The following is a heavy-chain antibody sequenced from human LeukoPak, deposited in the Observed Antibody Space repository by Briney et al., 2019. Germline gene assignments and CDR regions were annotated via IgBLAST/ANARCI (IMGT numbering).Heavy chain of an antibody. Sequence: SETLSLTCTVSGASISSSYWGWIRQPPTKELEWVGYVYPSGYSNDNPSVRGRVTLSLDTSENQFSLRLSSVTAADTAVYYCARAVSAHSDTMYYFDNWGQGTLVTVSS. CDR1: GASISSSY. D-gene: IGHD2-21*02. CDR3: ARAVSAHSDTMYYFDN. CDR2: VYPSGYS. J-gene: IGHJ4*02. V-gene: IGHV4-59*01.